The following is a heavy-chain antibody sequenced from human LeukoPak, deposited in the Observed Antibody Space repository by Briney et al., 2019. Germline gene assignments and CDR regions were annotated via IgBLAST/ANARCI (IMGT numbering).Heavy chain of an antibody. CDR1: GGTFSSYA. Sequence: SVKVSCKASGGTFSSYAISWVRQAPGQGLEWMGGTIPIFGTANYAQKFQGRVTITTDESTSTAYMELSSLRSEDTAVYYCARGLDIRRYSYGSPDYWGQGTLVTVSS. CDR3: ARGLDIRRYSYGSPDY. J-gene: IGHJ4*02. D-gene: IGHD5-18*01. CDR2: TIPIFGTA. V-gene: IGHV1-69*05.